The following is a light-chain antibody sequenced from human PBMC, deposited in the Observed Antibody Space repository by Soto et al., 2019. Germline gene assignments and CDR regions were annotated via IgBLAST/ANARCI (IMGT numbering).Light chain of an antibody. CDR2: DAS. V-gene: IGKV1-5*01. CDR3: QQYNSFSWT. CDR1: QSISTW. J-gene: IGKJ1*01. Sequence: DIQMTQSPSTLSASVGDSVTITCRASQSISTWLAWYQQKPGKAPKLLIYDASSLEGGVPSRFSGSGSGTEFTLTISGLQPDDFATYYCQQYNSFSWTFGQGTRWIS.